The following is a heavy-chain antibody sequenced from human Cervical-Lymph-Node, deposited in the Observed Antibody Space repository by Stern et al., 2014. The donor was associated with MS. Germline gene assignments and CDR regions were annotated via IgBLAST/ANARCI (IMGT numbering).Heavy chain of an antibody. D-gene: IGHD4-17*01. V-gene: IGHV1-69*01. CDR1: GGSFSSYA. J-gene: IGHJ6*02. CDR2: IIPIFGTP. Sequence: MQLVESGAEVKKSGSSVKVSCKASGGSFSSYAINWVRQAPGQGLEWVGGIIPIFGTPNYARNFQGRVTITADDSTSTVYMELSSLRSEDTAVFYCARPTSVTVGALDVWGQGTTVTVSS. CDR3: ARPTSVTVGALDV.